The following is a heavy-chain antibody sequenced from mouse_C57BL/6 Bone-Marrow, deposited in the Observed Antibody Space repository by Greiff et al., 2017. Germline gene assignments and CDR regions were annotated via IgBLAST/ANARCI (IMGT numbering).Heavy chain of an antibody. CDR3: TRIAY. J-gene: IGHJ3*01. V-gene: IGHV14-4*01. CDR2: IDPENGDT. CDR1: GFTIKDDY. Sequence: EVHLVESGAELVRPGASVKLSCTASGFTIKDDYMHWVKQRPEQGLEWIGWIDPENGDTEYASKFQGKATITVDTSSNTAYLQLSSLTSEDTAVYYCTRIAYWGQGTLVTVSA.